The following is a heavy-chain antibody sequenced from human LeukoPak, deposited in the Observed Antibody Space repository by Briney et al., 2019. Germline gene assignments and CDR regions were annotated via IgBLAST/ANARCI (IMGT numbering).Heavy chain of an antibody. CDR3: ARGGRGPISIASYYFDY. CDR1: GGSISSGGYS. Sequence: PSETLSLTCAVSGGSISSGGYSWSWIRQPPGKGLEWIGYIYHSGSTYYNPSLKSRVTISVDRSKNQFSLKLSSVTAADTAVYYCARGGRGPISIASYYFDYWGQGTLVTVSS. D-gene: IGHD3-16*01. V-gene: IGHV4-30-2*01. J-gene: IGHJ4*02. CDR2: IYHSGST.